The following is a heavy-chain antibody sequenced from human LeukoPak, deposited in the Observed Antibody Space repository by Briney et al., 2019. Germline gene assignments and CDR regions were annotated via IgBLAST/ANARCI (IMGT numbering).Heavy chain of an antibody. CDR1: GYRFTTYW. J-gene: IGHJ3*01. CDR3: ARQGAGSSHYDDTGLPRGAYDV. V-gene: IGHV5-51*01. Sequence: GQSLKISCKVSGYRFTTYWIAWVRQLPGKGLEWMGVIYPGDSETRYTPSFRGQVAISVDRSSNTAFLQWNSLREADTAVYFCARQGAGSSHYDDTGLPRGAYDVWGQGTRVTVSS. CDR2: IYPGDSET. D-gene: IGHD3-16*01.